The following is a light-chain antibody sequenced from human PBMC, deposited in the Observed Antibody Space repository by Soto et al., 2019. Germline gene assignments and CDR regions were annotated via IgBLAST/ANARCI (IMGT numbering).Light chain of an antibody. V-gene: IGLV1-40*01. CDR2: GNS. CDR1: SSNIGAHYD. Sequence: QPVLTQPPSVSGAPGQRVTNSCTGSSSNIGAHYDVHWYQQLPGTAPKLLIYGNSNRPSGVPDRFSGSKSGTSASLAITGLQAEDEADYYCQSYDNSLSVYVFGTGTKLTVL. CDR3: QSYDNSLSVYV. J-gene: IGLJ1*01.